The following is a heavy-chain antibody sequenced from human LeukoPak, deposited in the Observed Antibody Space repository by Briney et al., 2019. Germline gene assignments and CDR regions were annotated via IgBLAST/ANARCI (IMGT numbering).Heavy chain of an antibody. Sequence: SETLSLTCTVSGGSISSSSYYWGWIRQPPGKGLEWIGSIYYSGSTYYNPSLKSRVTISVDTSKNQFSLKLSSVTAADTAVYYCARGGSIGDFGVVITIIGGYFDYWGQGTLVTVSS. CDR2: IYYSGST. J-gene: IGHJ4*02. CDR3: ARGGSIGDFGVVITIIGGYFDY. D-gene: IGHD3-3*01. V-gene: IGHV4-39*07. CDR1: GGSISSSSYY.